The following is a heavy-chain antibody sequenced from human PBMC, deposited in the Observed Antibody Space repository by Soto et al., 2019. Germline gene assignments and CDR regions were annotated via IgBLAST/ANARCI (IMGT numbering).Heavy chain of an antibody. CDR2: IKSDGSSI. V-gene: IGHV3-74*01. CDR3: ESGGFAGSGSYIQGDY. D-gene: IGHD3-10*01. J-gene: IGHJ4*02. Sequence: EVQLVESGGGLVQPGGSLRLSCAASGFTFSNYWMHWVRQAPGKGLVWVSRIKSDGSSISYADSVKGRFTIARDNARNTLYLQINSLRAAATDVYYCESGGFAGSGSYIQGDYWGQGTLFPVSS. CDR1: GFTFSNYW.